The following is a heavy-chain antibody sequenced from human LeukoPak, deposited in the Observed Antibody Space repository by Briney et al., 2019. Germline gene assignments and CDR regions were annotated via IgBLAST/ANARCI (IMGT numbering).Heavy chain of an antibody. CDR2: MNPNSGNT. CDR3: ARGVSSSRYAYYYYYYGMDV. CDR1: GYTFTSYD. D-gene: IGHD6-13*01. J-gene: IGHJ6*02. V-gene: IGHV1-8*01. Sequence: ASVKVSCKASGYTFTSYDINWVRQATGQGLEWMGWMNPNSGNTGYAQKFQGRVTMTRNTSISTAYMELSSLRSEDTAVYYCARGVSSSRYAYYYYYYGMDVWGQGTTVTVSS.